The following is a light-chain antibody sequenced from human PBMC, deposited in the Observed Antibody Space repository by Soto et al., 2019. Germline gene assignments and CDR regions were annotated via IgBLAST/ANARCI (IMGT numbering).Light chain of an antibody. Sequence: EIVMTQSPATLSVSPGERATLSCRASQSVSNNLAWYQQKPGQAPRLLIYGASTRATGIPARFSGSGSGTEFTLSISRLLSEDFAVYYCQQNNNWPRTFGQGTKVEIK. CDR3: QQNNNWPRT. CDR1: QSVSNN. V-gene: IGKV3-15*01. J-gene: IGKJ1*01. CDR2: GAS.